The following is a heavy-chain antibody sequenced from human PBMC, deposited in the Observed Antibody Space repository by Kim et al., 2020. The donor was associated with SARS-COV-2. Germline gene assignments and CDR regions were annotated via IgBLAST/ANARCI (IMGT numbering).Heavy chain of an antibody. V-gene: IGHV1-2*02. CDR3: ARSSLLDFDY. J-gene: IGHJ4*02. Sequence: GGTNYAQKFQGRVTMTRDTSISTVYLELTSLGSDDTAVYYCARSSLLDFDYWGQGTLVTVSS. D-gene: IGHD3-16*02. CDR2: GGT.